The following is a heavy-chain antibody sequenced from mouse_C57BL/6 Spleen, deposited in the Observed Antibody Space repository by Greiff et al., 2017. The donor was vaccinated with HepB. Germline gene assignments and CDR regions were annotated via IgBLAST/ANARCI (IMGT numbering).Heavy chain of an antibody. D-gene: IGHD1-1*02. CDR1: GFSFNTYA. CDR2: IRSKSNNYAT. J-gene: IGHJ4*01. CDR3: VRQGPYGLYAMDY. Sequence: EVQGVESGGGLVQPKGSLKLSCAASGFSFNTYAMNWVRQAPGKGLEWVARIRSKSNNYATYYAESVKDRFTISRDDAESMLYLQMNNLKTEDTAMYYCVRQGPYGLYAMDYWGQGTSVTVSS. V-gene: IGHV10-1*01.